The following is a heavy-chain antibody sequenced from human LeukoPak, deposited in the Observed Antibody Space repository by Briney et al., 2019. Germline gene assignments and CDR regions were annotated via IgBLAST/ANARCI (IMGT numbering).Heavy chain of an antibody. J-gene: IGHJ5*02. CDR3: ARHEDSSGYLETFDP. CDR1: GGSISSSHYY. V-gene: IGHV4-39*01. CDR2: IYYSGST. D-gene: IGHD3-22*01. Sequence: PSETLSLTCTVSGGSISSSHYYWGWIRQPPGKGPEWIGSIYYSGSTYYNPSLKSRVTISADTSKNQFSLKLISVTAADTAVYYCARHEDSSGYLETFDPWGQGTLATVSS.